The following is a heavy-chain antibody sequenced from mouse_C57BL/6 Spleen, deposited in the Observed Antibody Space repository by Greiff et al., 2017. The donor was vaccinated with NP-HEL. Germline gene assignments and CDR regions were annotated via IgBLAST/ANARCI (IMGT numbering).Heavy chain of an antibody. J-gene: IGHJ3*01. Sequence: EVQGVESGGGLVKPGGSLKLSCAASGFTFSSYAMSWVRQTPETRLEWVATISDGGSYTSSPDNVKGRFTISRDNAKNNLYLQKSHLKSEDTAMYYCARAVLTGGFAYWGQGTLVTVSA. V-gene: IGHV5-4*01. CDR1: GFTFSSYA. CDR2: ISDGGSYT. D-gene: IGHD4-1*01. CDR3: ARAVLTGGFAY.